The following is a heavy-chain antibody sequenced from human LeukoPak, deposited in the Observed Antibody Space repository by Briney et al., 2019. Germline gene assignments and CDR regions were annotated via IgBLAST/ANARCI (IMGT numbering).Heavy chain of an antibody. D-gene: IGHD4-23*01. J-gene: IGHJ4*02. CDR2: IKQDGSEK. CDR1: GFTFNSYW. CDR3: ARSDRWRSGVFDY. Sequence: PGGSLRLSCAASGFTFNSYWMSWVRQAPGKGLEWVANIKQDGSEKYYVDSVKGRFTISRDNAKNSLYLRMNSLRAEDTAVYYCARSDRWRSGVFDYWGQGALVTVSS. V-gene: IGHV3-7*01.